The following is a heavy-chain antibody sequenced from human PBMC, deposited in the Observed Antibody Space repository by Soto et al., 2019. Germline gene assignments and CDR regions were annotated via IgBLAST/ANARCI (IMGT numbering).Heavy chain of an antibody. J-gene: IGHJ3*02. V-gene: IGHV4-31*03. CDR1: GGSISSGDYY. CDR2: IYHSGNT. Sequence: QVQLQESGPGLVQPSQTLSLTCTVSGGSISSGDYYWTWIRQPPGKGLEWIGYIYHSGNTYYSASLKSRLTISVDKSKNLFSLRLSSVTAAATAVYFCARFDQFAAFDIWGRGTGLTVSS. CDR3: ARFDQFAAFDI. D-gene: IGHD3-10*01.